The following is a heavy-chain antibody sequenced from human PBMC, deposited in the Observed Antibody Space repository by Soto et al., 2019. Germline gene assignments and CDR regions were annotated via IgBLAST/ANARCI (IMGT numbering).Heavy chain of an antibody. V-gene: IGHV4-30-4*01. CDR1: GGSISSGDYY. Sequence: SETLSLTCTVSGGSISSGDYYWSWIRQPPGKGLEWIGYIYYSGSTYYNPSLKSRVTISVDTSKNQFSLKLSSVTAADTAVYYCARSDPKDYYYYGMDVWGQGTTVTVSS. CDR2: IYYSGST. CDR3: ARSDPKDYYYYGMDV. J-gene: IGHJ6*02.